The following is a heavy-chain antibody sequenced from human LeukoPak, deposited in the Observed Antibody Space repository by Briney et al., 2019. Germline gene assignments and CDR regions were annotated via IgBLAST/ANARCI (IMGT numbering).Heavy chain of an antibody. D-gene: IGHD6-13*01. CDR3: ARIGSSFPDY. J-gene: IGHJ4*02. CDR2: ISAYNGNT. V-gene: IGHV1-18*01. CDR1: GYTLTELS. Sequence: APVKVSCNVSGYTLTELSMHWVRQAPGKGLEWMGWISAYNGNTNYAQKLQGRVTMTTDTSTSTAYMELRSLRSDDTAVYYCARIGSSFPDYWGQGTLVTVSS.